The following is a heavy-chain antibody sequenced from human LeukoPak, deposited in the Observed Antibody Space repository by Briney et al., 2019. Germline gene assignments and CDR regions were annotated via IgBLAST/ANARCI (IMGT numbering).Heavy chain of an antibody. V-gene: IGHV3-21*01. Sequence: GGSLRLSCAASGFTFSSYSMNWVRQAPGKGLEWVSSISSGSSYIYYADSLKGRFTISRDNAKNSLYLQMNSLRAEDTAVYYCAREGSIGFQDYWGQGTLVTVSS. CDR2: ISSGSSYI. D-gene: IGHD6-6*01. CDR1: GFTFSSYS. CDR3: AREGSIGFQDY. J-gene: IGHJ4*02.